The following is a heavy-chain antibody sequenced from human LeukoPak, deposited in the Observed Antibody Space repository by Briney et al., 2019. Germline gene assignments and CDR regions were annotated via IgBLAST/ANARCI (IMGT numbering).Heavy chain of an antibody. CDR2: IKQDGSEK. CDR1: GLTFSSQW. Sequence: SLTPSCPPSGLTFSSQWISWVSHAPRKWLEWVANIKQDGSEKYYVVSVKGRFTISRDNAKNSLYLQMNSLRAEDTAVYYCARERNYDSSGDDAFDIWGQGTMVTVSS. V-gene: IGHV3-7*01. D-gene: IGHD3-22*01. CDR3: ARERNYDSSGDDAFDI. J-gene: IGHJ3*02.